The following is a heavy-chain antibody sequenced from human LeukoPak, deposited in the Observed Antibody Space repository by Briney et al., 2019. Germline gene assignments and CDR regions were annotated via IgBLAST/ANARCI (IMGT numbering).Heavy chain of an antibody. CDR1: GGSISSYY. V-gene: IGHV4-59*01. J-gene: IGHJ4*02. Sequence: PSETLSLTCTASGGSISSYYWSWIRQPPGKGLELIGYIYDSGSTNYNPSLKSRVTISVDTSKNQFSLKLSSVTAADTAVYYCARHGGGYSYDYWGQGTLVTVSS. CDR3: ARHGGGYSYDY. D-gene: IGHD5-18*01. CDR2: IYDSGST.